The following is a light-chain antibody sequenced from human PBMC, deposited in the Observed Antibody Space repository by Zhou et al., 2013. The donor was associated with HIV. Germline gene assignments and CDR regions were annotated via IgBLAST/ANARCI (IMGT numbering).Light chain of an antibody. CDR3: VTWDNSLSAVG. J-gene: IGLJ2*01. CDR2: END. V-gene: IGLV1-51*02. CDR1: SSNIGHYY. Sequence: QSVLTQPPSVSAAPGQKVTISCSGSSSNIGHYYVSWYRHLPGTAPKLLIHENDKRPSGIPDRFSGSKSAASATLGITGLQTGDEADYYCVTWDNSLSAVGFGGGTKLTVL.